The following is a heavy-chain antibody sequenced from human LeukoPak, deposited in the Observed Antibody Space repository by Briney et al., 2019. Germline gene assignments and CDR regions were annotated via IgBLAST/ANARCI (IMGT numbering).Heavy chain of an antibody. V-gene: IGHV3-49*04. J-gene: IGHJ4*02. D-gene: IGHD2-8*02. Sequence: PGGSLRLPCTASGFIFGDYAISWVRQAPGKGLEWVGFIRSKAYGGTTEYAASVKGRFTISRDDSKRIANLQMNSLKTEDTAVYYCTTTTGDYWGQGTLVTVSS. CDR2: IRSKAYGGTT. CDR1: GFIFGDYA. CDR3: TTTTGDY.